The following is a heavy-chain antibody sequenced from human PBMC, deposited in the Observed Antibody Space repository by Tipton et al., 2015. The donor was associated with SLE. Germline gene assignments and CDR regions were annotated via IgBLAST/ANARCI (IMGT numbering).Heavy chain of an antibody. CDR3: VKDARTYVNSDYYYDV. CDR1: GLNFGIFG. D-gene: IGHD4-23*01. J-gene: IGHJ2*01. V-gene: IGHV3-23*03. Sequence: SLRLSCAASGLNFGIFGINWVRQIPGRGLEWLAISYRGGPTYYADSVKGRFTVSRDESTSTLYLQMDSLTGGDTAVYYCVKDARTYVNSDYYYDVWGRGTLVTVSS. CDR2: ISYRGGPT.